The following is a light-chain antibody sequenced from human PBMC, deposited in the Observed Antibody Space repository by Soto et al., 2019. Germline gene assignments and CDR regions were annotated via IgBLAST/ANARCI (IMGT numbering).Light chain of an antibody. V-gene: IGKV3-11*01. CDR2: YGS. CDR1: QIIGDY. J-gene: IGKJ4*01. Sequence: IVLTPSPATVSVCPGDGATRSCRASQIIGDYVDWLQQKHGHALRLLIYYGSNWAVGIPARFSGSASGTDSTLTISSLQPEDFAVYYCQQRSSWPLTFGGGTRVEI. CDR3: QQRSSWPLT.